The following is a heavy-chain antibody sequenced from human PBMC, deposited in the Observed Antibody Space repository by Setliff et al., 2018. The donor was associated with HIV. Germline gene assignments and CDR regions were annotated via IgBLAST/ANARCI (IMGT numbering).Heavy chain of an antibody. D-gene: IGHD5-12*01. CDR1: GGSITSGGHY. J-gene: IGHJ5*01. Sequence: SETLSLTCSVSGGSITSGGHYWSWIRHLPGKGLEWIGYIHYTGSNFYNPSLTDRLTLSVDTSDNQFSLKLTSVTAADTAVYYCARGGNSRAAWFDSWGQGTLVTVS. CDR3: ARGGNSRAAWFDS. CDR2: IHYTGSN. V-gene: IGHV4-31*02.